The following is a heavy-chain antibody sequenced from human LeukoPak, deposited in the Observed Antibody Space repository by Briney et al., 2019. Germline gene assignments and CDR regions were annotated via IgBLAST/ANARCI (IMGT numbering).Heavy chain of an antibody. J-gene: IGHJ6*03. D-gene: IGHD1-1*01. Sequence: PGGSLRLSCAASGFTFSDYYMSWIRQAPGKGLEWVSYISSSGSTIYYADSVKGRFTISRDNAKNSLYLQMSSLRAEDTTVYYCASLSPWTPYYMDVWGKGTTVTVSS. V-gene: IGHV3-11*04. CDR1: GFTFSDYY. CDR3: ASLSPWTPYYMDV. CDR2: ISSSGSTI.